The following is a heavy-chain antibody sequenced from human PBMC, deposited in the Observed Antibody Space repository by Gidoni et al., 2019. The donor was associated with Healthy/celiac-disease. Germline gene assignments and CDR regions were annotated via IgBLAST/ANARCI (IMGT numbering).Heavy chain of an antibody. J-gene: IGHJ4*02. CDR2: IRSKAYGGTT. V-gene: IGHV3-49*04. CDR3: TRARNFVTSLPDY. D-gene: IGHD4-17*01. CDR1: GFTFGDYA. Sequence: EVQLVESGGGLVQPGRSLRLSCTASGFTFGDYAMSWVRQAPGKGLEWVGFIRSKAYGGTTEYAASVKGRFTISRDDSKSIAYLQMNSLKTEDTAVYYCTRARNFVTSLPDYWGQGTLVTVSS.